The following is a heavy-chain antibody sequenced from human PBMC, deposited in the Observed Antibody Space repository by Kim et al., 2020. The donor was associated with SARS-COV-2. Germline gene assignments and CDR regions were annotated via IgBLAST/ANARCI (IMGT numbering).Heavy chain of an antibody. CDR3: ARHDTHSRGYYYGWYFGY. V-gene: IGHV4-39*01. Sequence: SETLSLTCTVSGGAISSSSYYWGWIRQPPGKGLEWIGSIYYSVSTYYNPSLKSRATIIVDTSKNQFSLKLSSVTAADTAVYYCARHDTHSRGYYYGWYFGYWRQRTLLTVSP. CDR1: GGAISSSSYY. D-gene: IGHD3-22*01. J-gene: IGHJ4*02. CDR2: IYYSVST.